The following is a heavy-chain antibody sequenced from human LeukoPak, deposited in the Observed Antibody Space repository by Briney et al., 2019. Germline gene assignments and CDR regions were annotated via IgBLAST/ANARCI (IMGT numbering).Heavy chain of an antibody. CDR1: GGSISSGGYY. CDR2: IYYSGST. CDR3: ARWQGPNMFDP. Sequence: SETLSLTCNVSGGSISSGGYYWSWIRQHPGKGLEWIGYIYYSGSTYYNPSLKSRVTISVDTSKNQFSLKSSSVTAADTAVYYCARWQGPNMFDPWGQGTLVTVSS. V-gene: IGHV4-31*03. J-gene: IGHJ5*02.